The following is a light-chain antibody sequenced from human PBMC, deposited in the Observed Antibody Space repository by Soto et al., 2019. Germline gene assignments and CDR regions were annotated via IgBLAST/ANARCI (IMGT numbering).Light chain of an antibody. V-gene: IGLV2-23*01. Sequence: QSALTQPASVSGSPGHSISISCTGSSSDIGRYNPVSWYQHHPGKAPKLIIYEATKRPSGVSDRISGSKSGNTASLTISGLQAEDEADYYCSSYAGTSTFVLFGGGTKVTVL. CDR2: EAT. J-gene: IGLJ2*01. CDR1: SSDIGRYNP. CDR3: SSYAGTSTFVL.